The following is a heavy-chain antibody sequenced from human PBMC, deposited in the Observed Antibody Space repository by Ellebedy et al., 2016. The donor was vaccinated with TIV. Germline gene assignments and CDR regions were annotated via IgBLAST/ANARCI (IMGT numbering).Heavy chain of an antibody. Sequence: ASVKVSXXASGYTFTNYYMHWVRQAPGQGLEWMGIISSSGGSTSYAQKFQGRVTMTRDTSTSTVSMELSSLRSEDTAVYYCARDKICSSTNCYGPAGYWGQGTLVTVSS. J-gene: IGHJ4*02. V-gene: IGHV1-46*01. CDR2: ISSSGGST. CDR3: ARDKICSSTNCYGPAGY. D-gene: IGHD2-2*01. CDR1: GYTFTNYY.